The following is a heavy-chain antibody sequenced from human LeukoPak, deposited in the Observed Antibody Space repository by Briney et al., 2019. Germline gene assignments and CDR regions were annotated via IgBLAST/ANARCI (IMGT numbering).Heavy chain of an antibody. J-gene: IGHJ4*02. CDR2: IRSSGDST. D-gene: IGHD6-19*01. CDR1: GLTFSSNP. CDR3: AKYNSGWDEDY. Sequence: GSLRLSCAASGLTFSSNPMAWCRRPPGKGLEWWATIRSSGDSTYYADSVRDRLTISKNNSKNAVLLQMNSLRAEDTALYYCAKYNSGWDEDYWGQGTLVTVSS. V-gene: IGHV3-23*01.